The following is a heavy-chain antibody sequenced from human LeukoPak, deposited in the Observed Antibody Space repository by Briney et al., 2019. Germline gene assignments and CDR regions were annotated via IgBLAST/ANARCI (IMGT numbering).Heavy chain of an antibody. D-gene: IGHD6-19*01. CDR3: ARGRQYSTGWYYFDY. J-gene: IGHJ4*02. V-gene: IGHV3-53*01. Sequence: GGSLRLSCAASGFTVSSNYMSWVRQAAGKGLEWVSVIYSGGSTYYADSVKGRFSISRDNSKNTLYLQMNCLRAEDTAVYYCARGRQYSTGWYYFDYWGQGTLVTVFS. CDR2: IYSGGST. CDR1: GFTVSSNY.